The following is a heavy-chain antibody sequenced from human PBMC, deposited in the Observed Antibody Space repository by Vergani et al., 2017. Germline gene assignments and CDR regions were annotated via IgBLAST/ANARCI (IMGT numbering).Heavy chain of an antibody. CDR2: IYPGDSEV. J-gene: IGHJ3*01. V-gene: IGHV5-51*01. CDR3: ASGGHGSENGGALQL. CDR1: GYIFSNFW. Sequence: EKQLVQSGSETTKPGESLKISCQAFGYIFSNFWIGWVRQRPGGGLEWMGIIYPGDSEVKSNPTFRGQVIFSVDTSVNTAYLQWRSLQASDTATYFCASGGHGSENGGALQLWGQGTIITVSS. D-gene: IGHD3-10*01.